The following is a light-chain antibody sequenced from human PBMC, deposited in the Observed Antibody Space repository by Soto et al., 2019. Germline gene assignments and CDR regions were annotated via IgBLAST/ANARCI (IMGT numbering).Light chain of an antibody. V-gene: IGKV3-20*01. CDR1: QSVRNNN. CDR3: QQYGSSPPYT. Sequence: EIVLTQSPGTLSLSPGERATLSCRASQSVRNNNLSWYQQKAGQAPRLLIYGASTRATGIPDRFSGSGSGTDFTLTISRLEPEDFAVYYCQQYGSSPPYTFGQGTKLEI. CDR2: GAS. J-gene: IGKJ2*01.